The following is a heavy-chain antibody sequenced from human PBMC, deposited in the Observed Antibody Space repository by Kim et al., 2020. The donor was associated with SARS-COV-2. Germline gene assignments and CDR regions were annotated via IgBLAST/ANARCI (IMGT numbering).Heavy chain of an antibody. D-gene: IGHD6-19*01. CDR3: AKDRDGWYDY. V-gene: IGHV3-30*18. Sequence: GGSLRLSCAASGFTFSSYGMHWVRQAPGKGLEWVAVISYDGSNKYYADSVKGRFTISRDNSKNTLYLQMNSLRAEDTAVYYCAKDRDGWYDYWDQGTLVTVSS. J-gene: IGHJ4*02. CDR2: ISYDGSNK. CDR1: GFTFSSYG.